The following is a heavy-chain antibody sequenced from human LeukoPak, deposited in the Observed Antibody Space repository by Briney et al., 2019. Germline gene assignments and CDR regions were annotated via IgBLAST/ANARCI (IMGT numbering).Heavy chain of an antibody. CDR3: ARGLGWPLEYSSSFDY. J-gene: IGHJ4*02. D-gene: IGHD6-6*01. Sequence: GGSLRLSCAASGFTFSSYAMSWVRQAPGKGLEWVSNIHNGGSDTYYADSVKGRFTISRDNSKNTLYLQMNSLRAEDTAVYYCARGLGWPLEYSSSFDYWGQGTLVTVSS. V-gene: IGHV3-23*03. CDR2: IHNGGSDT. CDR1: GFTFSSYA.